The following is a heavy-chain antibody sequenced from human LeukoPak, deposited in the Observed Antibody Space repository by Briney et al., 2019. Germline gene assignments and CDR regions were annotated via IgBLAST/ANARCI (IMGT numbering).Heavy chain of an antibody. Sequence: ASVKVSCKTSGYSFTDYQMHWVRQAPGQGLEWMGWINPKSGGTNYAQKFAGRVTVTRGTSINTAYMELSRLTFDDTAVYYCARVFQYYYDRSGSPELVSHFDYWGQGTLVTVSS. J-gene: IGHJ4*02. D-gene: IGHD3-22*01. CDR2: INPKSGGT. CDR3: ARVFQYYYDRSGSPELVSHFDY. V-gene: IGHV1-2*02. CDR1: GYSFTDYQ.